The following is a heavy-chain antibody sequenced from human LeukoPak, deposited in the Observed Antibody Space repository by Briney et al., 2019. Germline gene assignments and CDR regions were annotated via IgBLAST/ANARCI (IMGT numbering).Heavy chain of an antibody. CDR2: ISSSSSYI. Sequence: GGSLRLSCAASGLTFSSYSINWVRQAPGKGLEWVSSISSSSSYIYYADSVKGRFTISRDNAKNSLYLQMNSLRAEDTAVYYCARPGMTTVTKGEKYFQHWGQGTLVTVSS. CDR3: ARPGMTTVTKGEKYFQH. J-gene: IGHJ1*01. CDR1: GLTFSSYS. V-gene: IGHV3-21*01. D-gene: IGHD4-17*01.